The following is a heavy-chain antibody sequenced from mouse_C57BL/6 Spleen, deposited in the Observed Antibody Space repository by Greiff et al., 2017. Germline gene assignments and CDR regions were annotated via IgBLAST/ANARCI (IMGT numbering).Heavy chain of an antibody. Sequence: QVQLQQPGAELVKPGASVKLSCKASGYTFTSYWMHWVKQRPGQGLEWIGMIHPNSGSTNYNEKFKSKATLTVDKSSSTAYMQLSSLTSEDSAVYYCAREDYYGSRTYFDVWGTGTTVTVSS. CDR2: IHPNSGST. V-gene: IGHV1-64*01. J-gene: IGHJ1*03. CDR1: GYTFTSYW. D-gene: IGHD1-1*01. CDR3: AREDYYGSRTYFDV.